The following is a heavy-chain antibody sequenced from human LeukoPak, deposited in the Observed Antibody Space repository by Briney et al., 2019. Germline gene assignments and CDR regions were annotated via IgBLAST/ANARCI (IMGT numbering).Heavy chain of an antibody. V-gene: IGHV1-18*01. CDR3: ARVPLLGYSSSWYSILGPYGMDV. CDR2: ISAYNGNT. D-gene: IGHD6-13*01. J-gene: IGHJ6*02. CDR1: GYTFTSYG. Sequence: ASVKVSCKASGYTFTSYGISWVRQAPGQGLEWMGWISAYNGNTNYAQKLQGRVTMTTDTSTSTAYMELRSLRSDDTAVYYCARVPLLGYSSSWYSILGPYGMDVWGQGTTVTVSS.